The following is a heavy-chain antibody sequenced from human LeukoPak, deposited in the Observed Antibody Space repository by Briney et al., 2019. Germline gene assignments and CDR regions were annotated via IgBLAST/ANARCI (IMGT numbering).Heavy chain of an antibody. V-gene: IGHV3-48*01. CDR3: ARDSVGLGELLAAFDI. CDR1: GFTFSSYS. CDR2: ISSSSSTI. J-gene: IGHJ3*02. D-gene: IGHD3-10*01. Sequence: PGGSLRLSCAASGFTFSSYSMNWVRQAPGKGLEWVSYISSSSSTIYYADPVKGRFTISRDNAKNSLYLQMNSLRAEDTAVYYCARDSVGLGELLAAFDIWGQGTMVTVSS.